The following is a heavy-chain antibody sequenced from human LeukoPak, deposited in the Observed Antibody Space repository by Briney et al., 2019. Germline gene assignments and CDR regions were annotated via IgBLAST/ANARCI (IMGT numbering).Heavy chain of an antibody. D-gene: IGHD2-2*01. CDR2: ISGGST. CDR1: GFTVSSNE. J-gene: IGHJ3*02. CDR3: KKRKYCSSTSCPAGPFDI. V-gene: IGHV3-38-3*01. Sequence: GGSLRLSCAASGFTVSSNEMSWVRQAPGKGLGWVSSISGGSTYYADSRKGRFTISRDNSKNTLHLQMNSLRAEDTAVYYCKKRKYCSSTSCPAGPFDIWGQGTMVTVSS.